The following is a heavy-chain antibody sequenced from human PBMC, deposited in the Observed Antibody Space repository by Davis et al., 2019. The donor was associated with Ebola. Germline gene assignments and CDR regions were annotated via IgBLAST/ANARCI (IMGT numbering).Heavy chain of an antibody. CDR3: AKWGPAGWIQLWEDYGMDV. CDR2: ISYDGSNK. Sequence: PGGSLRLSCAASGFTFSSYGMHWVRQAPGKGLEWVAVISYDGSNKYYADSVKGRFTISRDNSKNTLYLQMNSLRAEDTAVYYCAKWGPAGWIQLWEDYGMDVWGQGTTVTVSS. D-gene: IGHD5-18*01. V-gene: IGHV3-30*18. CDR1: GFTFSSYG. J-gene: IGHJ6*02.